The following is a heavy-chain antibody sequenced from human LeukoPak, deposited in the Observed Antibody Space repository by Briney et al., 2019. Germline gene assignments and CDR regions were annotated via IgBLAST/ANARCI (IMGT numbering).Heavy chain of an antibody. J-gene: IGHJ4*02. CDR2: ISSSSSYI. CDR1: GFTFSSYS. Sequence: GGSLRLSCAASGFTFSSYSMNWVRQAPGEGLEWVSSISSSSSYIYYADSVKGRFTISRDNAKNSLYLQMNSLRAEDTAVYYCARGKVKGDLLDFWSGYYSDYYFDYWGQGTLVTVSS. V-gene: IGHV3-21*01. CDR3: ARGKVKGDLLDFWSGYYSDYYFDY. D-gene: IGHD3-3*01.